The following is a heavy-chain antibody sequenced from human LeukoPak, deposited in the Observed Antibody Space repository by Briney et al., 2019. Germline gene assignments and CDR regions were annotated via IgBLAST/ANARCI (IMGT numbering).Heavy chain of an antibody. CDR2: IRCSGGST. CDR3: AKGRIAVRSTQTSNDHYYYYSGMDV. V-gene: IGHV3-23*01. CDR1: GFTFSSYA. D-gene: IGHD2-21*01. J-gene: IGHJ6*02. Sequence: PGGSLRLSCAASGFTFSSYAMSWVRQAPGKGLEWVSAIRCSGGSTYYADSVKGRFTISRDNSKNTLCLQMNRLRAEDTAVYYCAKGRIAVRSTQTSNDHYYYYSGMDVWGQGTTVTVSS.